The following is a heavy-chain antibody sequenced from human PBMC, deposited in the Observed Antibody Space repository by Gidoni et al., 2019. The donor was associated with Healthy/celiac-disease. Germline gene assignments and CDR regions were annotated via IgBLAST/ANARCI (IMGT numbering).Heavy chain of an antibody. Sequence: QVQLVESGGGVVQPGGSLRLSCAASGFTFSSYGMHWVRQAPGKGLEWVAFIRYDGSNKYYADSVKGRFTISRDNSKNTLYLQMNSLRAEDTAVYYCAKDLSHLFDYWGQGTLVTVSS. CDR3: AKDLSHLFDY. CDR2: IRYDGSNK. J-gene: IGHJ4*02. CDR1: GFTFSSYG. V-gene: IGHV3-30*02.